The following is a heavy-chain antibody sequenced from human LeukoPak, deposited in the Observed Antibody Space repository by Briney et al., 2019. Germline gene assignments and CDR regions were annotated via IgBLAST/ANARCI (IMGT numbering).Heavy chain of an antibody. V-gene: IGHV3-74*01. J-gene: IGHJ4*02. CDR1: GFTFSNSL. CDR3: VRGLGDN. D-gene: IGHD3-16*01. Sequence: PGGSLRLSCAASGFTFSNSLMHWVRQAPGKGLVWVSHIKTDGSGTDYADSVKGRFTISRDNAKNTLYLEMNSLRAEDTAMYYCVRGLGDNWGQGTLVTVSS. CDR2: IKTDGSGT.